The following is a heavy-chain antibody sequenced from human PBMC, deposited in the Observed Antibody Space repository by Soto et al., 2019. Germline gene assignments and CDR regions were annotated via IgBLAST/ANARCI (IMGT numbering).Heavy chain of an antibody. V-gene: IGHV3-7*01. J-gene: IGHJ3*02. D-gene: IGHD5-12*01. CDR1: GFTLSTYW. CDR3: ARGKWDVNLVGTIVLRAFDI. Sequence: GGSLRLSCAASGFTLSTYWMSWVRQAPGKGLEWVANIKQDGSEKYYVDSVKGRFTISRDNAKNSLYLQMNSPRAEDTAVYFCARGKWDVNLVGTIVLRAFDIWGQGTMVTVSS. CDR2: IKQDGSEK.